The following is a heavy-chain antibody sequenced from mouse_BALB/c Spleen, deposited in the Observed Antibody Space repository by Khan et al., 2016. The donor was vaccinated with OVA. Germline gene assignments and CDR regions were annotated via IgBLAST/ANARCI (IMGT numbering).Heavy chain of an antibody. Sequence: EVQLQESGPGLVKPSQSLSLTCPVTAYSITSGYGWNWIRQFPGNKLEWMGYISYSGSPNYNPSLKSRISITRYTSKNQFFLQLNSVTTEDTATYYCARTARIKYWGQGTTLTVSS. CDR3: ARTARIKY. CDR2: ISYSGSP. J-gene: IGHJ2*01. D-gene: IGHD1-2*01. V-gene: IGHV3-2*02. CDR1: AYSITSGYG.